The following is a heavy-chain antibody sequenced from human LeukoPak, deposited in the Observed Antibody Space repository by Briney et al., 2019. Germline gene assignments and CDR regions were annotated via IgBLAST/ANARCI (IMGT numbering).Heavy chain of an antibody. D-gene: IGHD6-13*01. V-gene: IGHV1-69*04. CDR2: IIPILGIA. J-gene: IGHJ6*02. CDR3: ARDLGAAADYYYYYGMDV. Sequence: SVKVSCTASGGTFSSYTISWVRQAPGQGLEWMGRIIPILGIANYAQKFQGRVTITADKSTSTAYMELSSLRSEDTAVYYCARDLGAAADYYYYYGMDVWGQGTTVTVSS. CDR1: GGTFSSYT.